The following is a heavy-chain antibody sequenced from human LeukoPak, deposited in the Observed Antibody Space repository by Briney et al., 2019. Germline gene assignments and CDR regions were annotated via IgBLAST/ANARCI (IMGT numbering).Heavy chain of an antibody. CDR1: GFTFSSYT. J-gene: IGHJ5*02. D-gene: IGHD3-3*01. CDR3: ARVSGYYIWFDP. CDR2: ITSSSSYI. Sequence: GGSLRLSCAVSGFTFSSYTMNWVRQAPGKGLEWVSSITSSSSYIYYVDSVKGRFTISRDNAKNSLYLQMNSLRAEDTAVYYCARVSGYYIWFDPWGQGTLVTVSS. V-gene: IGHV3-21*01.